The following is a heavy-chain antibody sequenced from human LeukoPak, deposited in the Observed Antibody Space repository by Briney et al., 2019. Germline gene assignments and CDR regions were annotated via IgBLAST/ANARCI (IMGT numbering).Heavy chain of an antibody. CDR1: GFTFSAYH. V-gene: IGHV3-48*01. CDR3: ARDAGNSGYGCDL. J-gene: IGHJ5*02. D-gene: IGHD5-12*01. Sequence: GGSLRLSCAASGFTFSAYHINWVRQAPGKGLEWISYISTTGTTIHYADSVKGRFAISRDNARNSLYLQMNSLRAEDTAMYYCARDAGNSGYGCDLWGQGTLVTVSS. CDR2: ISTTGTTI.